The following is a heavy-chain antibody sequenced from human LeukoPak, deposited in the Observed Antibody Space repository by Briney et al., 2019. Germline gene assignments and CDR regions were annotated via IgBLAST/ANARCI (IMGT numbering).Heavy chain of an antibody. D-gene: IGHD1-1*01. J-gene: IGHJ4*02. CDR2: IGISSGNT. Sequence: PGGSLRLSCTASGFPFSDYSMNWVRQAPGKGVEWISYIGISSGNTKYADSVKGRFTISADNARNSLYLQMNSLRVEDTAVYYCARDHNYAFDNWGQGTLVSVSS. V-gene: IGHV3-48*04. CDR1: GFPFSDYS. CDR3: ARDHNYAFDN.